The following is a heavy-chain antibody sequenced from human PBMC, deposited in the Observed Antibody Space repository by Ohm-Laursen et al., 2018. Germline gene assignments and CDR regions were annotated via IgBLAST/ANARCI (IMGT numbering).Heavy chain of an antibody. CDR1: GFTFSSYG. V-gene: IGHV3-30*03. D-gene: IGHD6-19*01. CDR3: SYSSGWSTYYFDY. CDR2: ISYDGSNK. Sequence: SLRLSCSAPGFTFSSYGMHWVRQAPGKGLEWVAVISYDGSNKYYADSVKGRFTISRDNSKNTLYLQMNSLRAEDTAVYYCSYSSGWSTYYFDYWGQGTLVTVSS. J-gene: IGHJ4*02.